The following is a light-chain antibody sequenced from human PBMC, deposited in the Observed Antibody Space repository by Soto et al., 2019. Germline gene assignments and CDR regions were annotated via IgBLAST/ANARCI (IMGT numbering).Light chain of an antibody. CDR3: QQDSTYSHT. Sequence: IQMTQTPSTLSASVGDTVTITCRASQSVRHWLAWYQQKPGKAPALLVYDVSNLQSGVPSRFSGGGSETEFTLTINSLQPDDFATYYCQQDSTYSHTFGQVTRLEIK. CDR1: QSVRHW. CDR2: DVS. J-gene: IGKJ2*01. V-gene: IGKV1-5*01.